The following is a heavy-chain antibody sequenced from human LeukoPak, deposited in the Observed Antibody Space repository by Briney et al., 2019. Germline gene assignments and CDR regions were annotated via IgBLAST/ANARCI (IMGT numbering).Heavy chain of an antibody. J-gene: IGHJ4*02. Sequence: PGGSLRLSCAASGFTYSTYWMSWVRQAPGKGLEWVANIKEDGREKYYVDSVKGRFTISRDNAQSLLYLQMNSLRAEDTAVYYCARDFLYGDTRDYWAQGTLVTVSS. D-gene: IGHD2/OR15-2a*01. CDR3: ARDFLYGDTRDY. V-gene: IGHV3-7*01. CDR1: GFTYSTYW. CDR2: IKEDGREK.